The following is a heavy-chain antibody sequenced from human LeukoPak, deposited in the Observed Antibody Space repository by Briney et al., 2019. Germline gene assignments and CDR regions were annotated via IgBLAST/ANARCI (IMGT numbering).Heavy chain of an antibody. D-gene: IGHD3-9*01. CDR2: LSHSGSS. J-gene: IGHJ3*02. V-gene: IGHV4-59*02. CDR3: ARARYANDWYAFDI. CDR1: GGSVSSYY. Sequence: SSETLSLTCTVSGGSVSSYYWSWIRRPPWRGLDWSAYLSHSGSSDSNPSLTSRATTLVDTSKNQFSLKLTSVTAADTAVYYCARARYANDWYAFDIWGHGTMVTVSS.